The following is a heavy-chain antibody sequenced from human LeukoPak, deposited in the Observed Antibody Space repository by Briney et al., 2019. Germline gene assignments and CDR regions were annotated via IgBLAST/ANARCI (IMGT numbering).Heavy chain of an antibody. CDR1: GYTFTGYY. J-gene: IGHJ4*02. Sequence: ASVKVSCKASGYTFTGYYMHWVRQAPGQGLEWMGWINPNSGGTNYAQKFQGRVTMTRDASISTAYMELSRLRSDDTAVYYCARSIAVAGTGVLVDYWGQGTLVTVSS. V-gene: IGHV1-2*02. D-gene: IGHD6-19*01. CDR3: ARSIAVAGTGVLVDY. CDR2: INPNSGGT.